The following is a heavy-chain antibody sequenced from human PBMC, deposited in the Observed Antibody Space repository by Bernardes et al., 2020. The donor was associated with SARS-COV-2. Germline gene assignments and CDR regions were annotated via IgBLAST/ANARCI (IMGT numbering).Heavy chain of an antibody. J-gene: IGHJ5*01. CDR2: IYPGDSDT. V-gene: IGHV5-51*01. D-gene: IGHD3-10*01. CDR3: ARMSSGSYYTLNWFDF. Sequence: GESPKISCQGSGYSFTSYWIGWVRQMPGKGLEWMGIIYPGDSDTRYSPSFQGQVTISADKSTSTAYLQWSSLKASDTAMYYCARMSSGSYYTLNWFDFWGQGTLVTVSS. CDR1: GYSFTSYW.